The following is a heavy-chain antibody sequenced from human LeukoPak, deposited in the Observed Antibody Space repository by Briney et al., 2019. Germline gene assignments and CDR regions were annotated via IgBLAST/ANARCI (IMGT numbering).Heavy chain of an antibody. V-gene: IGHV3-15*01. D-gene: IGHD2-2*02. CDR2: IKSKTDGGTT. CDR1: GFTFSNAW. CDR3: TTDEVGYCSSTSCYNDAFDI. Sequence: GGSLRLSRAASGFTFSNAWMSWVRQAPGKGLEWVGRIKSKTDGGTTDYAAPVKGRFTISRDDSKNTLYLQMNSLKTEDTAVYYCTTDEVGYCSSTSCYNDAFDIWGQGTMVTVSS. J-gene: IGHJ3*02.